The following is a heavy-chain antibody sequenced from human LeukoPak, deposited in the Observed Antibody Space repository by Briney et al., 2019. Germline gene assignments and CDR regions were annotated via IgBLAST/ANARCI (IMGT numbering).Heavy chain of an antibody. J-gene: IGHJ4*02. CDR1: GYPFYTYG. Sequence: GASVKVSCKASGYPFYTYGIGWVRQAPGQGLEWMGWISVYNGNTNYTQKLQGRLTLTKDTSTSSAYMELRSLRSDDTAMYYCVRDRSGPLDSWGQGTLVIVSS. V-gene: IGHV1-18*01. D-gene: IGHD3-10*01. CDR2: ISVYNGNT. CDR3: VRDRSGPLDS.